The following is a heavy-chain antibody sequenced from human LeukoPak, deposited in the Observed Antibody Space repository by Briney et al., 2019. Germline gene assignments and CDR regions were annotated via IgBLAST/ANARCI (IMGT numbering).Heavy chain of an antibody. CDR1: GGTFSSYA. V-gene: IGHV1-69*01. CDR3: ARDRSSTAPFSSGI. D-gene: IGHD6-13*01. Sequence: GASVKVSCKASGGTFSSYAISWVRQAPGQGLEWMGGIIPIFGTANYAQKFQGRVTITADESTSTAYMELSSLRSEDTAVYYCARDRSSTAPFSSGIWGQGTMVTVSS. CDR2: IIPIFGTA. J-gene: IGHJ3*02.